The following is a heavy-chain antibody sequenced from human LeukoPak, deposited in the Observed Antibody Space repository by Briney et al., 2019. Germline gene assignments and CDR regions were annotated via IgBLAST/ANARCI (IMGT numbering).Heavy chain of an antibody. CDR3: ARRRSSGYDYYYMDV. CDR2: IYHSGNT. V-gene: IGHV4-38-2*02. Sequence: SETLSLTCTVSSYSISSGYYWGWIRQPPGKGLEWIGNIYHSGNTYYKPSLKSRVTISVETSKNQFSLQLSSVTAADTAVYYCARRRSSGYDYYYMDVWGKGTTVTVSS. CDR1: SYSISSGYY. J-gene: IGHJ6*03. D-gene: IGHD3-22*01.